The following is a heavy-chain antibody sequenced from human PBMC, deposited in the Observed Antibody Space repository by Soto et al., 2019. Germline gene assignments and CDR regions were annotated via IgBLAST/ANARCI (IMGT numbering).Heavy chain of an antibody. V-gene: IGHV4-39*01. D-gene: IGHD1-26*01. CDR1: GGSISSSNYY. Sequence: PSETLSLTCTVSGGSISSSNYYWGWIRQPPGKGLEWIGSIYYSGSTYYNPSLKSRVTISVDTSKNQFSLKLSSVTAADTAVYYCARLGLGATGVGYYYYGMDVLVQGTTVT. CDR3: ARLGLGATGVGYYYYGMDV. CDR2: IYYSGST. J-gene: IGHJ6*02.